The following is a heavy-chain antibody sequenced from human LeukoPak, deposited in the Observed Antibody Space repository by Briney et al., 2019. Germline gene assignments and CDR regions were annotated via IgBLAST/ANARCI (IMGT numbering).Heavy chain of an antibody. CDR2: INPNSGGT. Sequence: ASVKVSCKASGYTFTGYYMHWVRQAPGQGLEWMGWINPNSGGTNYAQEFQGRVTMTRDTSISTAYMELSRPRSDDTAVYYCARGDYDYVWGSYRLGAFDIWGQGTMVTVSS. D-gene: IGHD3-16*02. V-gene: IGHV1-2*02. J-gene: IGHJ3*02. CDR1: GYTFTGYY. CDR3: ARGDYDYVWGSYRLGAFDI.